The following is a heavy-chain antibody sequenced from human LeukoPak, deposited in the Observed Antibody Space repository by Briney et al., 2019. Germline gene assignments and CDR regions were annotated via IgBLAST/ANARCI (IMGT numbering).Heavy chain of an antibody. CDR3: SRAYSTGWLGINDY. D-gene: IGHD6-19*01. V-gene: IGHV3-49*04. J-gene: IGHJ4*02. Sequence: GGSLRLSCLGSGFTFSDYAMTWVRQAPGKGLEWVGFIRNKANGGTADYAASVKGRFSIPRDDSKTIAYLQMNSLKTEDTAVYYCSRAYSTGWLGINDYWGQGALVTVSS. CDR1: GFTFSDYA. CDR2: IRNKANGGTA.